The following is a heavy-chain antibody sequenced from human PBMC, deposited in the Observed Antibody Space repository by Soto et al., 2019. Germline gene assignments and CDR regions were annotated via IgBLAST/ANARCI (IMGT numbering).Heavy chain of an antibody. Sequence: EVQLVASGGGLVKPGGSLRLSCAASGFTFSSYSMNWVRQAPGKGLEWVSSISTTSSFIYSADSVKGRFTISRDNAKNSLYLQINSLRAEDTAVYYCAREGSLYVDSVSTCFDYWGQGTLVTVSS. J-gene: IGHJ4*02. CDR2: ISTTSSFI. V-gene: IGHV3-21*02. CDR3: AREGSLYVDSVSTCFDY. CDR1: GFTFSSYS. D-gene: IGHD4-17*01.